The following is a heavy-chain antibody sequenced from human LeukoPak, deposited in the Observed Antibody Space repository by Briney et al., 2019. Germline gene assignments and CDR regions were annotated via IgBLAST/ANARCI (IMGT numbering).Heavy chain of an antibody. J-gene: IGHJ4*02. V-gene: IGHV3-66*01. D-gene: IGHD4-17*01. CDR1: GFTVSSNY. CDR2: IYSGGST. CDR3: ASDYGGYGDYAYFDY. Sequence: PGGSLRLSCAASGFTVSSNYMSWVRQAPGKGLEWVSVIYSGGSTYYSVSVNGRFTISRDNSNTTLYLQINRLRAEDTAVYYCASDYGGYGDYAYFDYWGQGTLVTVSS.